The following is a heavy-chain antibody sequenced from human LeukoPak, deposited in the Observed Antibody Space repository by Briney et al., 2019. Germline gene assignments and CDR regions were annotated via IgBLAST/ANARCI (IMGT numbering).Heavy chain of an antibody. Sequence: PSETLSLTCAVYGGSFSGYYWSWIRQPPGKGLEWIGEINHSGSTSYNPSLKSRVTISVDTSKNQFSLKLSSVTAADTAVYYCARITGTTLGYWGQGTLVTVSS. CDR1: GGSFSGYY. V-gene: IGHV4-34*01. D-gene: IGHD1-7*01. CDR2: INHSGST. J-gene: IGHJ4*02. CDR3: ARITGTTLGY.